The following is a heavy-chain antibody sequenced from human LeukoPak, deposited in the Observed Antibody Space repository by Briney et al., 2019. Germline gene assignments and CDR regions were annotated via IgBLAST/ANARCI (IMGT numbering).Heavy chain of an antibody. D-gene: IGHD3-10*01. CDR1: GYTFTSYY. CDR2: INPSGGST. V-gene: IGHV1-46*01. J-gene: IGHJ4*02. CDR3: ARETSDGSFDY. Sequence: ASVKVSCRASGYTFTSYYMHWVRQAPGRGLEWMGIINPSGGSTSYAQKFQGRVTMTRDTSTSTVYMELSSLRSEDTAVYYCARETSDGSFDYWGQGTLVTVSS.